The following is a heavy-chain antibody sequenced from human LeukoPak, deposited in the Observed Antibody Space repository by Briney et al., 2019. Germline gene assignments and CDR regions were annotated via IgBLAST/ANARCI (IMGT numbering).Heavy chain of an antibody. D-gene: IGHD3-22*01. CDR2: INHSGST. CDR3: AGDNYYDSGGYYYAPQYFQH. V-gene: IGHV4-34*01. J-gene: IGHJ1*01. Sequence: SETLSLTCTVSGGSLSRYYWSWLRHPPGGAGVWFGEINHSGSTNYNPSLKSRVTISVDTSKNHFSLKLSSVTAADTAVYYCAGDNYYDSGGYYYAPQYFQHWGQGTQVTVSS. CDR1: GGSLSRYY.